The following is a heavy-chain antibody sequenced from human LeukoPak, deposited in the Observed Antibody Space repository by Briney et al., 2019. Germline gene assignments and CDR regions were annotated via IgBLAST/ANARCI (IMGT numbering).Heavy chain of an antibody. CDR1: GFTFGNYA. V-gene: IGHV3-23*01. CDR2: ISGPAFTT. CDR3: AKAGVELATISPFDI. J-gene: IGHJ3*02. Sequence: EGSLRLSCAASGFTFGNYAMSWVRRAPGKGLDWVSAISGPAFTTYYADSVKGRFTVSRDNSKETLYLQMNSLTAEDTAVYYCAKAGVELATISPFDIWGQGTMVTVSS. D-gene: IGHD5-24*01.